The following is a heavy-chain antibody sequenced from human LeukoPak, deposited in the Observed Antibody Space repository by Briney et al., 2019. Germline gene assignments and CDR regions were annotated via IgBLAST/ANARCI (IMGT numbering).Heavy chain of an antibody. CDR1: GFTFSSYA. J-gene: IGHJ4*02. Sequence: QPGRSLRLSCAASGFTFSSYAMHWVRQGLGKGLEWVAIISYDGNNKYYADSVKGRFTISRDNSKNTLYLQMNSLRAEDTAVYYCARDKEGDWGQGTLVTVSS. V-gene: IGHV3-30-3*01. CDR2: ISYDGNNK. CDR3: ARDKEGD.